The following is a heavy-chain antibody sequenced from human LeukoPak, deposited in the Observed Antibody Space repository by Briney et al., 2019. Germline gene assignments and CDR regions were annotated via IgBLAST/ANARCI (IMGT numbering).Heavy chain of an antibody. CDR2: ISAYNGNT. J-gene: IGHJ4*02. D-gene: IGHD3-9*01. CDR1: GYTFTSYG. CDR3: ARDPVPTLRYFDWPTRYFDY. Sequence: GASVKVSCKASGYTFTSYGISWVRQAPGQGLEWMGWISAYNGNTNYAQKLQGRVTMTTDTSTSTAYMELRSLRSDDTAMYYCARDPVPTLRYFDWPTRYFDYWGQGTLVTVSS. V-gene: IGHV1-18*01.